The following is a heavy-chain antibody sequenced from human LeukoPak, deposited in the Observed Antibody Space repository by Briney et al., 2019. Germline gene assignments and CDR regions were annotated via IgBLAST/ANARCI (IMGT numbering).Heavy chain of an antibody. CDR1: GYTFTSYD. D-gene: IGHD5-18*01. CDR3: ARDSSHSELWLVY. V-gene: IGHV1-46*01. CDR2: IDPSGGST. Sequence: ASVKVSCKASGYTFTSYDINWVRQAPGQGLEWMGIIDPSGGSTSYAQKFQGRVTMTRDTSTSTVYMELSSLRSEDTAVYYCARDSSHSELWLVYWGQGTLVTVSS. J-gene: IGHJ4*02.